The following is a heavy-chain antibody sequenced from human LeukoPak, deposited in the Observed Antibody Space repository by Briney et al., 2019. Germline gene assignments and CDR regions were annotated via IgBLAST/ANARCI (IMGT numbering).Heavy chain of an antibody. CDR3: AKMVHTEQWLVPFDY. J-gene: IGHJ4*02. Sequence: GGSLRPSCAASGFTFSNFAMNWVRQAPGKGLEWVSTISGSGGSTYYADSVKGRFTISRDNSKNALYLQMNSLRAEDTAVYYCAKMVHTEQWLVPFDYWGQGTLVTVSS. V-gene: IGHV3-23*01. CDR1: GFTFSNFA. D-gene: IGHD6-19*01. CDR2: ISGSGGST.